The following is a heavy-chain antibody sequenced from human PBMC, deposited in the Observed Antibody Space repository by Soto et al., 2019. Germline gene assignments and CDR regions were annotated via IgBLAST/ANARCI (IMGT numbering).Heavy chain of an antibody. Sequence: GASMKVSCKASGGTFSSYAISWVRQAPGQGLEWMGGIIPIFGTANYAQKFQGRVTITADESTSTAYMELSSLRSEDTAVYYCAYLKSHHVDTDYYGMDVWGQGTTVTVSS. CDR2: IIPIFGTA. V-gene: IGHV1-69*13. CDR3: AYLKSHHVDTDYYGMDV. CDR1: GGTFSSYA. D-gene: IGHD5-18*01. J-gene: IGHJ6*02.